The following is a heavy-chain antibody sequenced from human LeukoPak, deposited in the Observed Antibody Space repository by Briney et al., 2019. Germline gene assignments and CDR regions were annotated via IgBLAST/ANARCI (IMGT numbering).Heavy chain of an antibody. Sequence: GGSLRLSCGASGFTFDDYTMHWVRQAPGKGLEWVSVISWDGATTYYSGSVKGRFTISRDNSKNSLYLQVNSLKTEDTALYYCAKADHRGNGYNYDYWGRGTMVTVSS. CDR2: ISWDGATT. D-gene: IGHD5-24*01. CDR1: GFTFDDYT. CDR3: AKADHRGNGYNYDY. V-gene: IGHV3-43*01. J-gene: IGHJ4*02.